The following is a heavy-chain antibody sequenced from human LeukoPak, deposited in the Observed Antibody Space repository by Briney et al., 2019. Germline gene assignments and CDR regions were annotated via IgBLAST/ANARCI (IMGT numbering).Heavy chain of an antibody. Sequence: PSETLSLTCTVSGGSISSYYWSWIRQPPGKGLEWIGYIYYSGSTNYNPSLKSRVTISVDTSKNHFSLKLSSVTAVATAVYYCARDRYCSSTSCYGGWFDPWGQGTLVSVSS. CDR3: ARDRYCSSTSCYGGWFDP. D-gene: IGHD2-2*01. CDR1: GGSISSYY. CDR2: IYYSGST. V-gene: IGHV4-59*01. J-gene: IGHJ5*02.